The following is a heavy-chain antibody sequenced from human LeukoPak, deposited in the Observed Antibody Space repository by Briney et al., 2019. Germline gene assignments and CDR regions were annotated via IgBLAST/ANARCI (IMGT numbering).Heavy chain of an antibody. D-gene: IGHD3-16*02. Sequence: GGSLRLSCAASGFTFSSYWMSWVRQAPGKGLEWVANIKQDGSEKYYVDSVKGRFTISRDNAKNSLYLQMNSLRAEDTAVYYCARDYSDYVWGSYRSDYWGQGTLVTVSS. CDR3: ARDYSDYVWGSYRSDY. CDR1: GFTFSSYW. J-gene: IGHJ4*02. CDR2: IKQDGSEK. V-gene: IGHV3-7*01.